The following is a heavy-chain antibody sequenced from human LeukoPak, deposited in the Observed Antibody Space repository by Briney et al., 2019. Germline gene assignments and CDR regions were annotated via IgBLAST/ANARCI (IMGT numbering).Heavy chain of an antibody. Sequence: PSETLSLTCTVSGGSISSYYGSWIRQPPGKGLEWIGYIYYSGSTNYNPPLKRRVTISVDTSKNQFSLKLSSVTAADTAVYYCARGGIVVVPAAHHAFDIWGQGTMVTVSS. CDR3: ARGGIVVVPAAHHAFDI. D-gene: IGHD2-2*01. J-gene: IGHJ3*02. V-gene: IGHV4-59*08. CDR1: GGSISSYY. CDR2: IYYSGST.